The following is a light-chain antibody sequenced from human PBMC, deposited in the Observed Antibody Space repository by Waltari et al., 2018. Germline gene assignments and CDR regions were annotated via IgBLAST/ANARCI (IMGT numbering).Light chain of an antibody. CDR3: LQSYSNSRT. V-gene: IGKV1-39*01. Sequence: DIQITQSPSSLSASVGDRVPLTCRASQDISRFLSWYQQKPVKAPNLLIYAASALQSGCPSRFSGSGSGTDFTLTISSLQPEDFATYYCLQSYSNSRTFGQGTKVEV. J-gene: IGKJ1*01. CDR2: AAS. CDR1: QDISRF.